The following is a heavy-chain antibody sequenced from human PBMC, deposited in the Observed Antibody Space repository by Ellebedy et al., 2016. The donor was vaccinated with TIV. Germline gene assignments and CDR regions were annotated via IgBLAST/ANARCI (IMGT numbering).Heavy chain of an antibody. CDR2: IYPGDSDT. CDR3: ARDSGRRRSWDNDY. J-gene: IGHJ4*02. D-gene: IGHD3-10*01. Sequence: GESLKISCKGSGYSFTTYWIGWVRQMPGKGLEWMGMIYPGDSDTRYNPSFQGQVTMSADKSISTAYLQWTSLTASDTAMYYCARDSGRRRSWDNDYWGQGTLVTVSS. CDR1: GYSFTTYW. V-gene: IGHV5-51*01.